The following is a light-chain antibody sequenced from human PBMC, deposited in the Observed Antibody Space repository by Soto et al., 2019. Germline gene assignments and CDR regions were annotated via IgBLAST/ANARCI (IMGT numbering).Light chain of an antibody. CDR1: QSVSSSY. V-gene: IGKV3-20*01. CDR2: GAS. CDR3: QQYGRSPHT. Sequence: EIVLTQSPGTLSLSPGERATLSCRASQSVSSSYLAWYQQKPGEAPRLLIYGASSRATGMPDRFSGSGSGTDFTLTISRLEPEYSAVNYCQQYGRSPHTFGQGNKQEIK. J-gene: IGKJ2*01.